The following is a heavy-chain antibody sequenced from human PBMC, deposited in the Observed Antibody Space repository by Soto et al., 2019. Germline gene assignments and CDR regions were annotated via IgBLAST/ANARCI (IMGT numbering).Heavy chain of an antibody. CDR2: IFSNDEK. V-gene: IGHV2-26*01. D-gene: IGHD1-26*01. CDR1: GFSLSNARMG. Sequence: QVTLKESGPVLVKPTETLTLTCTVSGFSLSNARMGVSWIRQPPGKALEWLAHIFSNDEKSYSTSLKSRLTTSKDTSKSQVVLTMTTMDPVDTATYYCARHGRGVGARPLDYWGQGTLVTVSS. J-gene: IGHJ4*02. CDR3: ARHGRGVGARPLDY.